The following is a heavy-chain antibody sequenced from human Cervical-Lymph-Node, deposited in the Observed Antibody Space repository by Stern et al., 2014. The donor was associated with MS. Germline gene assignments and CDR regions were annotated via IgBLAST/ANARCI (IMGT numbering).Heavy chain of an antibody. J-gene: IGHJ4*02. CDR2: IIPIFRAA. CDR3: AGEREEMATKYYFDY. V-gene: IGHV1-69*01. Sequence: QVQLVQSGAEVKKPGSSVKVSCTASGGTFRTSAISWVRQAPGQGPEWMGGIIPIFRAANYAQRFWDRVTITADESTNTVYMELRSLRSEDTAVYFCAGEREEMATKYYFDYWGQGTLVTVSS. D-gene: IGHD5-24*01. CDR1: GGTFRTSA.